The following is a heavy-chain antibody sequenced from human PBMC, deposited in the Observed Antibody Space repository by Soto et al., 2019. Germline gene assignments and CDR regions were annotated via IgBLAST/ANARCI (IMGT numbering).Heavy chain of an antibody. Sequence: SVKVSCKASGGTFSSYSISWVRQAPGQGLEWMGGIIPIFGTANYAQKFQGRVTITADESTGTAYMELSSLRSEDTAVYYCARAYARSSPMDVWGQGTTVTVSS. CDR2: IIPIFGTA. CDR3: ARAYARSSPMDV. J-gene: IGHJ6*02. V-gene: IGHV1-69*13. D-gene: IGHD3-16*01. CDR1: GGTFSSYS.